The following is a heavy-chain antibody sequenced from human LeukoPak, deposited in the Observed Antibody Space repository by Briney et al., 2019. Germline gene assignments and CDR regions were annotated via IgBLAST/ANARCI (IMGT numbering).Heavy chain of an antibody. J-gene: IGHJ6*02. D-gene: IGHD2-2*01. CDR2: MNPNSGNT. CDR1: GYTFTSYD. Sequence: ASVKVSCKASGYTFTSYDINWVRQATGQGLEWMGWMNPNSGNTGYAQKFQGRVIMTRNTSISTAYMELSSLRSEDTAVYYCAACSTSCYGGFPNYYYYCMDVGGQGTTVTVSS. CDR3: AACSTSCYGGFPNYYYYCMDV. V-gene: IGHV1-8*01.